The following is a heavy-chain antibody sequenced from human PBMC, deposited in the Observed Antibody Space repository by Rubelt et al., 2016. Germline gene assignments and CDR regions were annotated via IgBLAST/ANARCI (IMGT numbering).Heavy chain of an antibody. Sequence: QVQLQELGPGLVKPSQTLSLTCTVSGGSISSGGYYWSWIRQHPGKGLEWIGYIYYSGSTYYNPYLKSRVTISVDTSKNQFTLKLSSVTAADTAVYYCARDSGSRIFDYWGQGTLVTVSS. V-gene: IGHV4-31*03. J-gene: IGHJ4*02. CDR2: IYYSGST. CDR1: GGSISSGGYY. CDR3: ARDSGSRIFDY. D-gene: IGHD2/OR15-2a*01.